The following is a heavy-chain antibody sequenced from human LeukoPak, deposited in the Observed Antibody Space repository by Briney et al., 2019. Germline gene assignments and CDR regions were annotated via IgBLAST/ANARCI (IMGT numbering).Heavy chain of an antibody. CDR2: IIPIFGTA. CDR3: ARGTGYSSGWYYAYFDY. Sequence: SVKVSCKASGYTFTTYYMHWVRQAPGQGLEWMGRIIPIFGTANYAQKFQGRVTITTDESTSTAYMELSSLRSEDTAVYYCARGTGYSSGWYYAYFDYWGQGTLVTVSS. V-gene: IGHV1-69*05. D-gene: IGHD6-19*01. J-gene: IGHJ4*02. CDR1: GYTFTTYY.